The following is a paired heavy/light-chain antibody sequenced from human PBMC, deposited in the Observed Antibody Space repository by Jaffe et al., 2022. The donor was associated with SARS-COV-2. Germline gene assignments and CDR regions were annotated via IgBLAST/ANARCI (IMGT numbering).Heavy chain of an antibody. CDR2: SKNKAKSYTT. J-gene: IGHJ4*02. Sequence: EVLLVESGGGLVQPGGSLRLSCAASGFTFSDHYMDWVRQAPGKGLEWVGRSKNKAKSYTTEYAASVKGRFTISRDDSKNSLYLQMNSLKTEDAAVYYCAVYMSGRPGWGQGTLVTVSS. CDR1: GFTFSDHY. V-gene: IGHV3-72*01. CDR3: AVYMSGRPG. D-gene: IGHD1-26*01.
Light chain of an antibody. Sequence: EIVLTQSPGTLSLSPGERATLSCRASQSIDSTYLAWYRQKPGQAPRLLIYSASSRATAIPDRFSGSGSGTDFTLTISRLEPEDFAVYYCQEYSTSQTFGQGTKVEI. CDR3: QEYSTSQT. CDR1: QSIDSTY. J-gene: IGKJ1*01. CDR2: SAS. V-gene: IGKV3-20*01.